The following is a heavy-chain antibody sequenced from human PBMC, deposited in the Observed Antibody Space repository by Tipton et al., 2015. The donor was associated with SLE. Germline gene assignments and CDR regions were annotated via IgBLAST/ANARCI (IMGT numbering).Heavy chain of an antibody. CDR2: IYYSGST. V-gene: IGHV4-59*01. CDR1: GGSFSGYY. J-gene: IGHJ4*02. Sequence: TLSLTCAVYGGSFSGYYWSWIRQPPGKGLEWIGYIYYSGSTNYNPSLKSRVTISVDTSKNQFSLKLSSVTAADTAVYYCARSYYDILTGLYYFDYWGQGTLVTVSS. D-gene: IGHD3-9*01. CDR3: ARSYYDILTGLYYFDY.